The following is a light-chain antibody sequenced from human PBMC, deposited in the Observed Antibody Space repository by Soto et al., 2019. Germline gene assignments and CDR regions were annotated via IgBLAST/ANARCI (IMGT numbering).Light chain of an antibody. V-gene: IGLV2-14*03. Sequence: QSALTQPRSVSGSPGQSITISCTGTSSDVGGYNYVSWFQQHPGKAPKLKIYEVSNRPSGVSNRFSGSKSGYTASLTISELQAEDEADYYCTSFTSSSTWVFGGGTKLTVL. CDR3: TSFTSSSTWV. CDR2: EVS. J-gene: IGLJ3*02. CDR1: SSDVGGYNY.